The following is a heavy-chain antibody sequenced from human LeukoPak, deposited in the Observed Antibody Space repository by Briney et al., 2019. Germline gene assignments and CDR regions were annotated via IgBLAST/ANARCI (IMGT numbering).Heavy chain of an antibody. CDR2: ISAYNGNT. V-gene: IGHV1-18*01. D-gene: IGHD3-22*01. Sequence: ASVKVSCKASGYTFTSYGISWVRQAPGQGLEWMGWISAYNGNTNYAQKFQGRVTMTRNTSISTAYMELSSLRSEDTAVYYCARGPSQYYDSSGYYCDYWGQGTLVTVSS. CDR1: GYTFTSYG. CDR3: ARGPSQYYDSSGYYCDY. J-gene: IGHJ4*02.